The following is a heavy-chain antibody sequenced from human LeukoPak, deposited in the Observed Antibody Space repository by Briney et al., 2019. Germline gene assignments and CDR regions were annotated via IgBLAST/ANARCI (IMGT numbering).Heavy chain of an antibody. CDR2: IYYSANA. V-gene: IGHV4-59*08. J-gene: IGHJ4*02. Sequence: SETLSLTCSVSGRSITSYYWRWIRQPPGKGLERDGLIYYSANANYNPSLKSRVTILVDTSNNHLSLKLKSVTAADTAVYYCASHNSLGGPLAHFDYWGQGTLVTVSS. CDR1: GRSITSYY. D-gene: IGHD3-16*01. CDR3: ASHNSLGGPLAHFDY.